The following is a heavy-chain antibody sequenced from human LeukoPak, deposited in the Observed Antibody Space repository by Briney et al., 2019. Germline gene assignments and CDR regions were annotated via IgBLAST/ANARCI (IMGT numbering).Heavy chain of an antibody. D-gene: IGHD1-1*01. V-gene: IGHV3-33*01. J-gene: IGHJ2*01. CDR2: IWYDGSNK. CDR3: ARELISTTWRGNRSYFDL. CDR1: GFTFSSYG. Sequence: PGGSLRPSCAASGFTFSSYGLHWVRKAQGKGLEWGAVIWYDGSNKYYADSVKGRFTISRDNPKKTLYLQMNSLRAEDTAVYYCARELISTTWRGNRSYFDLWGRGTLVTVSS.